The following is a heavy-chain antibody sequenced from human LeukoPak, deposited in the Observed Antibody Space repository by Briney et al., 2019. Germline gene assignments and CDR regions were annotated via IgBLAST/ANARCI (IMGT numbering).Heavy chain of an antibody. Sequence: GGSLRLSCAASGFTFSGSAMHWVRQASGKGLEWVGRIRSKANSYATAYAASVKGRFTISRDDSKNTAYLQMNSLKTEDTAVYYCAREGKQWLRNWGQGTLVTVSS. V-gene: IGHV3-73*01. CDR1: GFTFSGSA. J-gene: IGHJ4*02. CDR3: AREGKQWLRN. D-gene: IGHD6-19*01. CDR2: IRSKANSYAT.